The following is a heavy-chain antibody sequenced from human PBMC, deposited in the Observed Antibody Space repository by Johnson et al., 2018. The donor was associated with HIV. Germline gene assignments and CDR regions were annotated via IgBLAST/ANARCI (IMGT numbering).Heavy chain of an antibody. CDR2: IRYDGSNK. CDR1: GFIFSDFG. CDR3: RSQWTMITFGGDNAFDI. J-gene: IGHJ3*02. D-gene: IGHD3-16*01. V-gene: IGHV3-33*08. Sequence: QVQLVESGGGVVQPGRSLRLSCAASGFIFSDFGMHWVRQAPGKGLEWVAFIRYDGSNKYYADSVKGRFTISRDNSKNTLYLQMNSLKTEDTGVYYCRSQWTMITFGGDNAFDIWGQGTMVTVSS.